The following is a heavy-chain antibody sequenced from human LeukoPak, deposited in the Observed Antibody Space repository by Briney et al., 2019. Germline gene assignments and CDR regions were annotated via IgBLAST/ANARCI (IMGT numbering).Heavy chain of an antibody. V-gene: IGHV3-30*02. CDR3: AKDQVPIVGATSYFDY. J-gene: IGHJ4*02. D-gene: IGHD1-26*01. CDR1: GFTFSSYG. Sequence: ETGGSLRLSCAASGFTFSSYGMHWVRQAPGKGLEWVAFIRYDGSNKYYADSVKGRFTISRDNSKNTLYLQMNSLRAEDTAVYYCAKDQVPIVGATSYFDYWGQGTLVTVSS. CDR2: IRYDGSNK.